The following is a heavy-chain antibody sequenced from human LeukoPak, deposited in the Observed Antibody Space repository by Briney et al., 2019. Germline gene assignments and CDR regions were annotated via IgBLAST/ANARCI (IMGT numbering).Heavy chain of an antibody. CDR1: GFTFSSYS. CDR2: ISSSSAYI. V-gene: IGHV3-21*04. Sequence: PGGSLRLSCAASGFTFSSYSMNWVRQAPGKGLEWVSSISSSSAYIYYADSMKGRSTISRDNAKNSLFLQMNSLRAEDTAVYFCARTKLGFCSGGSCYRYFDNWGQGTLVTVSS. CDR3: ARTKLGFCSGGSCYRYFDN. D-gene: IGHD2-15*01. J-gene: IGHJ4*02.